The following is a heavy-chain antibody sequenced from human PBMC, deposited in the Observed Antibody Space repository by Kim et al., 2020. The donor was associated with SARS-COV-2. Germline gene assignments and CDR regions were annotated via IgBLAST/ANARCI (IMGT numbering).Heavy chain of an antibody. J-gene: IGHJ3*02. CDR3: ARDHYPTPHSSWYSSDAFDI. D-gene: IGHD6-13*01. CDR1: GFTFSSYS. Sequence: GGSLRLSCAASGFTFSSYSMNWVRQAPGKGLEWVSSISSSSSYIYYADSVKGRFTISRDNAKNSLYLQMNSLRAEDTAVYYCARDHYPTPHSSWYSSDAFDIWGQGTMVTVSS. V-gene: IGHV3-21*01. CDR2: ISSSSSYI.